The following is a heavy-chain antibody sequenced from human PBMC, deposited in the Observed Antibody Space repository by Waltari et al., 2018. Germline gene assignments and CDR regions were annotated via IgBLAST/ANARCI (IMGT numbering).Heavy chain of an antibody. CDR2: ISRSSSHK. CDR1: GSAFDTYD. CDR3: ARDDSELARTSGMDL. Sequence: EDQLVESGGGLVQPGGSLRPSCTVPGSAFDTYDMNWVRQAPGRGPELVSYISRSSSHKYIADSVKGRFTISRDNARNVLYLQLDSLRAEDTAVYYCARDDSELARTSGMDLWGQGTMVTVSS. J-gene: IGHJ6*02. V-gene: IGHV3-21*02. D-gene: IGHD1-7*01.